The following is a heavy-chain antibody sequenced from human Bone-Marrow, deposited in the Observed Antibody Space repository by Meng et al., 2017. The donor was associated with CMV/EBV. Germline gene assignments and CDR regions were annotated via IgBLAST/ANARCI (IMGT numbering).Heavy chain of an antibody. J-gene: IGHJ4*02. D-gene: IGHD3-10*01. CDR3: ARVGSCTAFDFNN. V-gene: IGHV4-59*01. CDR1: GDSTSNYY. CDR2: IYYSGST. Sequence: SETLSLTCNVSGDSTSNYYWSWIRQPPGKGREWIGYIYYSGSTNYSPSRKSRVTISLDTSKNQFSLRLSSVTAADTAVYYCARVGSCTAFDFNNWGQGTLVTVSS.